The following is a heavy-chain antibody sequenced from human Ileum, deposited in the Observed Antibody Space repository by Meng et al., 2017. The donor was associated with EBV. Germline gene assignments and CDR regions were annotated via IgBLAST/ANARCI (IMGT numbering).Heavy chain of an antibody. Sequence: KESVPTLEKPTQTLTLTCIFPGPSLNTSGDGVGWIRQHPGKALEWLALVYWDDDNRYSPSLERRLTITKDTSKNQVVLTMTNMDPLDTATYYCAHEEDWRIDYWGQGTLVTVSS. CDR2: VYWDDDN. CDR3: AHEEDWRIDY. V-gene: IGHV2-5*02. D-gene: IGHD3/OR15-3a*01. J-gene: IGHJ4*02. CDR1: GPSLNTSGDG.